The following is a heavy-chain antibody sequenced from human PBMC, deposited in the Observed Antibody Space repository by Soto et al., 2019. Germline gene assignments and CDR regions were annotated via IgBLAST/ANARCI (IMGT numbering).Heavy chain of an antibody. CDR1: GYTFTSYD. CDR2: LSTYNGNT. D-gene: IGHD3-9*01. J-gene: IGHJ4*02. V-gene: IGHV1-18*01. CDR3: ARSQRRYSTPAGY. Sequence: GASVKVSCKASGYTFTSYDINWVRQAPGQGLEWMGWLSTYNGNTNYAQKVQGRVTMTTDTSTSTAYMELRSLRSDDTAVYYCARSQRRYSTPAGYWGQGTLVTVSS.